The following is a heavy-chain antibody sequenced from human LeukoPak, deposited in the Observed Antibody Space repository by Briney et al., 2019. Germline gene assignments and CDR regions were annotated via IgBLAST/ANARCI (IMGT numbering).Heavy chain of an antibody. CDR2: IYTSGST. V-gene: IGHV4-4*09. D-gene: IGHD2-15*01. J-gene: IGHJ4*02. CDR1: GGSISTYY. Sequence: SETLSLTCTVSGGSISTYYWSWVRQPPGKGLGWIGYIYTSGSTDYNPSLKSRVTISLDTSNHQFSMTLHSVTAADTSVYYCARSRGSNLTPFAYWPQGILVTLPS. CDR3: ARSRGSNLTPFAY.